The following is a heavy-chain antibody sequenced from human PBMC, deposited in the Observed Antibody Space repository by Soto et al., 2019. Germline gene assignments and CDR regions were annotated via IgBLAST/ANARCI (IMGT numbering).Heavy chain of an antibody. Sequence: QVQLQESGPGLVKPSQTLTLTCTVSDDSITGGGYFWTWIRQLPGKGLEWLGSTYYRGNTFYNPFQTRRATISLDPSQRRVSLRLTSVTGADTAIYFFARGGSGTYHVWGQGSLVIVS. CDR3: ARGGSGTYHV. J-gene: IGHJ4*02. D-gene: IGHD3-10*01. V-gene: IGHV4-31*02. CDR2: TYYRGNT. CDR1: DDSITGGGYF.